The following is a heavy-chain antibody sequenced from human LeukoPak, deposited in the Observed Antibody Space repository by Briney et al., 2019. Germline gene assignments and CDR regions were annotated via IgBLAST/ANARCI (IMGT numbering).Heavy chain of an antibody. V-gene: IGHV1-2*02. CDR2: VNPNSGGT. CDR3: ARYNWNYYYYYMDV. Sequence: ASVKASCKASGYTFTGYYMHWVRQAPGQGLEWMGWVNPNSGGTNYAQKFQGRVTMTRDTSISTAYMELSRLRSDDTAVYYCARYNWNYYYYYMDVWGKGTTVTVSS. CDR1: GYTFTGYY. D-gene: IGHD1-20*01. J-gene: IGHJ6*03.